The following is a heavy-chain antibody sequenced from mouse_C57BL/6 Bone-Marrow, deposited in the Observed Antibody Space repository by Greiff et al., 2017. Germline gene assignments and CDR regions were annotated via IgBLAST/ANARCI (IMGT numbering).Heavy chain of an antibody. J-gene: IGHJ1*03. CDR3: AGAYGSSYAKSSYFDV. CDR1: GYAFSSSW. Sequence: QVQLKESGPELVKPGASVKISCKASGYAFSSSWMNWVKQRPGKGIEWIGRIYPGDGDTNYNGKFKGKATLTADKSSSAAYMQLSSLKSEDSAVYVCAGAYGSSYAKSSYFDVWGTGTTVTVSS. D-gene: IGHD1-1*01. V-gene: IGHV1-82*01. CDR2: IYPGDGDT.